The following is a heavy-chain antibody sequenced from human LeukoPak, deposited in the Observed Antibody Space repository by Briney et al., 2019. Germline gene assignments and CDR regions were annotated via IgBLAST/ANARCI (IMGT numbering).Heavy chain of an antibody. CDR1: GGSISSYY. CDR2: IYYSVST. J-gene: IGHJ3*02. Sequence: PSETLSLTCTVSGGSISSYYWSWIRQPPGKGLEWSGYIYYSVSTKYKPSLKSRVNISVDTSKNQFSLKLSSVTAADTAVYYCARGRFLDAFDIWGQGTMVTVSS. V-gene: IGHV4-59*01. CDR3: ARGRFLDAFDI. D-gene: IGHD3-3*01.